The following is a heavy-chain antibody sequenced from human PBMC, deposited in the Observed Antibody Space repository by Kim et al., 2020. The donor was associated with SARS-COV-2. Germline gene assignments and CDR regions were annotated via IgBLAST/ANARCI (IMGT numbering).Heavy chain of an antibody. D-gene: IGHD3-3*01. V-gene: IGHV3-7*03. J-gene: IGHJ4*02. Sequence: YGRSWKGRFTLARDPAKNSLYLQMNSLRAEDTAVYYCARDLAWLLAHDYWGQGTLVTVSS. CDR3: ARDLAWLLAHDY.